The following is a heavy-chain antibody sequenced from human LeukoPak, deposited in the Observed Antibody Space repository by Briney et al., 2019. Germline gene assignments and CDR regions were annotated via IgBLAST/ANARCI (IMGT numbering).Heavy chain of an antibody. CDR1: GGTFSSYA. V-gene: IGHV1-69*05. D-gene: IGHD5-24*01. CDR3: ARDQIGDGYTKMGNWFDP. Sequence: SVKVSCKASGGTFSSYAISWVRQAPGQGLEWMGGIIPIFGTANYAQKFQGRVTITTDESTSTAYMELSSLRSEDTAVYYCARDQIGDGYTKMGNWFDPWGQGTLVTVSS. J-gene: IGHJ5*02. CDR2: IIPIFGTA.